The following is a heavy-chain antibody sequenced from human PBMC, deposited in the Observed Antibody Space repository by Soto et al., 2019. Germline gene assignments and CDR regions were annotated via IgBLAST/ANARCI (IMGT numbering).Heavy chain of an antibody. J-gene: IGHJ5*01. CDR1: GASISSGSHY. V-gene: IGHV4-61*01. Sequence: SETLSLTCTVSGASISSGSHYWSWIRQPPGKGLEWIGYIYHTGSTNYNPSLNSRVTMSVDTSKNQFSLKLNSVTAADTAVYYCTRGGSIAAAVVDSWGQGTLVTVS. D-gene: IGHD6-13*01. CDR3: TRGGSIAAAVVDS. CDR2: IYHTGST.